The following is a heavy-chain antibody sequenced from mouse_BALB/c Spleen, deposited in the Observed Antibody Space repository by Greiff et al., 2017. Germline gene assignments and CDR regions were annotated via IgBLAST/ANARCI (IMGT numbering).Heavy chain of an antibody. CDR3: ARQSYGYPFDY. CDR2: INSNGGST. V-gene: IGHV5-6-2*01. CDR1: GFTFSSYY. Sequence: EVLLVESGGGLVKLGGSLKLSCAASGFTFSSYYMSWVRQTPEKRLELVAAINSNGGSTYYPDTVKGRFTISRDNAKNTLYLQMSSLKSEDTALYDCARQSYGYPFDYWGQGTTLTVSS. D-gene: IGHD1-2*01. J-gene: IGHJ2*01.